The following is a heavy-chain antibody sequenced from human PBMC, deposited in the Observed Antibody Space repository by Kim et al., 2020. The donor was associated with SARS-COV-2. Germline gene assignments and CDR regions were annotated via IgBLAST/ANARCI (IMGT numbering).Heavy chain of an antibody. D-gene: IGHD3-10*01. J-gene: IGHJ5*02. V-gene: IGHV4-34*01. CDR1: GGSFSGYY. Sequence: SETLSLTCAVYGGSFSGYYWSWIRQPPGKGLEWIGEINHSGSTNYNPSLKSRVTISVDTSKNQFSLKLSSVTAADTAVYYCARGPELLWFGELNPWGQGTLVTVSS. CDR3: ARGPELLWFGELNP. CDR2: INHSGST.